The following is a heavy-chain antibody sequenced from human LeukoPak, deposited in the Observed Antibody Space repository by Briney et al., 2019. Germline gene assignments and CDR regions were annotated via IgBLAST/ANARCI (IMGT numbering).Heavy chain of an antibody. CDR3: ARENCDSTTCYKTIDY. Sequence: GGSLRLSCAASGFTFSIYAMHWVRQAPGKGLEYVSAITSNGGSAYSANSVKGRFTISRDNSKNTLYLQMGSLRAEDMAVYYCARENCDSTTCYKTIDYWGQGTLVTVSS. D-gene: IGHD2-2*02. CDR1: GFTFSIYA. J-gene: IGHJ4*02. V-gene: IGHV3-64*01. CDR2: ITSNGGSA.